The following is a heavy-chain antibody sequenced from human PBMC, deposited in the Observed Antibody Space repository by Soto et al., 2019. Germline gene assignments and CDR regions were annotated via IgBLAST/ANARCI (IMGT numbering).Heavy chain of an antibody. CDR1: GFTFSSYG. D-gene: IGHD1-26*01. Sequence: QVQLVESGGGVVQPGRSLRLSCAASGFTFSSYGMHWVRQAPGKGLEWVAVIWYDGSNKYYADSVKGRFTISRDNSKNTLYLQMNSLRAEDTAVYYCARDQGRPWELPTDYWGQGTLVTVSS. V-gene: IGHV3-33*01. CDR3: ARDQGRPWELPTDY. CDR2: IWYDGSNK. J-gene: IGHJ4*02.